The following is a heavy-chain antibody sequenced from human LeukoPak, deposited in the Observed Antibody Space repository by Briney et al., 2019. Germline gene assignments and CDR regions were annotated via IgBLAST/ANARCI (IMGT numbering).Heavy chain of an antibody. V-gene: IGHV3-23*01. CDR3: AKDSFTIFGVVNYFDY. Sequence: GGSLRLSCAASGFTFSSYAMSWVRQAPGKGLEWVSAISGSGDNTYYADSVKGRFTVSRDNFKNKLYLQMNSLRAEEKAVYYCAKDSFTIFGVVNYFDYWGQGTLVTVSS. J-gene: IGHJ4*02. CDR2: ISGSGDNT. CDR1: GFTFSSYA. D-gene: IGHD3-3*01.